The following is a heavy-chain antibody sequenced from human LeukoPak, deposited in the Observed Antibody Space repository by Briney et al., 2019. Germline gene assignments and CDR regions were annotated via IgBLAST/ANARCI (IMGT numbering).Heavy chain of an antibody. CDR2: IYYSGST. D-gene: IGHD5-18*01. CDR1: GGSISSSSSNC. V-gene: IGHV4-61*05. CDR3: ARAGGGYSYGYPFLFDY. Sequence: PSETLSLTCAVSGGSISSSSSNCWTWVRQPPGKGLEWIGYIYYSGSTNYNPSLKSRVTISVDTSQNQFSLKLSSVTAADTAVYYCARAGGGYSYGYPFLFDYWGQGTLVTVSS. J-gene: IGHJ4*02.